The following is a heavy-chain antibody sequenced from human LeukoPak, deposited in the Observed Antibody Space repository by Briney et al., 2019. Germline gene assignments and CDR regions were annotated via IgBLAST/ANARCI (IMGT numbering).Heavy chain of an antibody. Sequence: GGSLRLSCAASGFTFSSYWMNWVRQAPGKGLEWVANIKQDGSDTYYVDSVKGRFTISRDNAKNSLYLRMNSLRAEDTAVYYCARAGAAAHFWYSDLWGRGTLVTVSS. CDR1: GFTFSSYW. CDR3: ARAGAAAHFWYSDL. D-gene: IGHD6-13*01. CDR2: IKQDGSDT. V-gene: IGHV3-7*01. J-gene: IGHJ2*01.